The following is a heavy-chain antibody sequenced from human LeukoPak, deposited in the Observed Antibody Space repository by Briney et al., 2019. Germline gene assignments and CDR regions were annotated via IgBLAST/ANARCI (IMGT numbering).Heavy chain of an antibody. CDR3: AKGDNDILTGYYNSFDY. CDR1: GFTFSSYA. Sequence: GGSLRLSCAASGFTFSSYAMSWVRQAPGKGLEWVSTISGSGISTYYSDSVKGRFTISRDNSKNTLYLQMHSLRAEDTDVYYCAKGDNDILTGYYNSFDYWGQGTLVTVSS. D-gene: IGHD3-9*01. CDR2: ISGSGIST. V-gene: IGHV3-23*01. J-gene: IGHJ4*02.